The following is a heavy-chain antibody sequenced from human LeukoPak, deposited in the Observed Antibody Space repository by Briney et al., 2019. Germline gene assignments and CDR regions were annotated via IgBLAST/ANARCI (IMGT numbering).Heavy chain of an antibody. V-gene: IGHV3-74*01. CDR1: GFTFSNYW. Sequence: GGSLRLSCAASGFTFSNYWMHWVRQVPGKGLVWVSRINVDGSVKSYADSVKGRFTISRDNSKNTLYLQMNSLRAEDTAVYYCASGLVDTAMDAFDYWGQGTLVTVSS. CDR2: INVDGSVK. D-gene: IGHD5-18*01. J-gene: IGHJ4*02. CDR3: ASGLVDTAMDAFDY.